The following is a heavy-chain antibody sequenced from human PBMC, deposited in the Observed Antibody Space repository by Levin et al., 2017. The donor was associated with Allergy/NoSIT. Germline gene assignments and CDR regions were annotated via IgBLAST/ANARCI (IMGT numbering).Heavy chain of an antibody. V-gene: IGHV3-53*01. J-gene: IGHJ3*02. Sequence: AGGSLRLSCAASGFTVSSNYMSWVRQAPGKGLEWVSVIYSGGSTYYADSVKGRFTISRDNSKNTLYLQMNSLRAEDTAVYYCARDPLFTGGSTRSGDAFDIWGQGTMVTVSS. CDR1: GFTVSSNY. CDR2: IYSGGST. CDR3: ARDPLFTGGSTRSGDAFDI. D-gene: IGHD2-8*02.